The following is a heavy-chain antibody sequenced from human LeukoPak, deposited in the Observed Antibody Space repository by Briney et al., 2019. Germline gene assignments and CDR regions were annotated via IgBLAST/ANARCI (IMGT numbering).Heavy chain of an antibody. CDR1: GFTVRSNY. CDR2: IYSGGST. V-gene: IGHV3-53*01. D-gene: IGHD6-13*01. J-gene: IGHJ4*02. CDR3: ARDRDSSSWYGY. Sequence: TGGSLRLSCEASGFTVRSNYMSWVRQAPGKGLEWVSVIYSGGSTYYADSMKGRFTISRDNSKSTLYLQMNSLRVEDTAVYYCARDRDSSSWYGYWGQGTLVTVSS.